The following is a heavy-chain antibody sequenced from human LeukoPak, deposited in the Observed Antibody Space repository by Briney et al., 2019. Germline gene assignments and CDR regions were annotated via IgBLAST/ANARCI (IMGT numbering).Heavy chain of an antibody. V-gene: IGHV1-58*02. CDR3: AAGDYSRIYYFDY. CDR2: IVVGSGNT. CDR1: GFTFTSSA. J-gene: IGHJ4*02. D-gene: IGHD6-13*01. Sequence: GTSVKVSCKASGFTFTSSAMQWVRQARGQRLEWIGWIVVGSGNTGYAQKFQGRVTITRDMSTSTAYMELSSLRSEDTAVYYCAAGDYSRIYYFDYWGQGTLVTVSS.